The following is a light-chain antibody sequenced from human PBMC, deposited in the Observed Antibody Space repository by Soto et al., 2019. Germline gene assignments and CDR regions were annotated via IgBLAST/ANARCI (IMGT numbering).Light chain of an antibody. CDR1: SSDVGGYDY. V-gene: IGLV2-14*01. J-gene: IGLJ3*02. CDR3: AAWDDSLNGHV. CDR2: EVA. Sequence: QSALTQPASVSGSPGQSITISCTGTSSDVGGYDYVSWYQQHPGKAPKLIIYEVANRPSGFSNRFSGSKSGNTASLTISGLQAEDEAEYYCAAWDDSLNGHVFGGGTKVTVL.